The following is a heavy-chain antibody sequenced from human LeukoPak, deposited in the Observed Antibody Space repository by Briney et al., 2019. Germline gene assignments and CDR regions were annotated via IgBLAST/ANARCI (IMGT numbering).Heavy chain of an antibody. CDR3: ARDLAASSSY. CDR1: GVSISSYF. D-gene: IGHD6-13*01. J-gene: IGHJ4*02. V-gene: IGHV4-4*07. Sequence: PSETLSLTCTVSGVSISSYFWTWIRQPAGKGLEWIGRIQSSGSTNYNPSLKSRVTMSVDTSKNQFSLKVRSVTAADTAVYYCARDLAASSSYWSQGTLVTLSS. CDR2: IQSSGST.